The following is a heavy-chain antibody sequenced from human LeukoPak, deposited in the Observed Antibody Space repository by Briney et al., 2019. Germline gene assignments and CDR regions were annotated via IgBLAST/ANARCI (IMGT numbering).Heavy chain of an antibody. CDR3: ARVPAAILGSYYYYMDV. CDR2: ISGNGGST. Sequence: GGTLRLSCAASGFTFGTYDMSWVRQAPGKGLEWVSAISGNGGSTYYADSVKGRFTISRDNSKNTLYLQMNSLRAEDTAVYYCARVPAAILGSYYYYMDVWGKGTTVTISS. D-gene: IGHD2-2*01. J-gene: IGHJ6*03. V-gene: IGHV3-23*01. CDR1: GFTFGTYD.